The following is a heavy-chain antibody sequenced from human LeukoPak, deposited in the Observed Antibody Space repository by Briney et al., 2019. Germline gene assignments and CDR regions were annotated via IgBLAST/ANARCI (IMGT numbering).Heavy chain of an antibody. D-gene: IGHD5-12*01. J-gene: IGHJ5*02. CDR3: ARHVDGRSWFDP. CDR1: GGSISSSSYY. CDR2: IYYSGST. V-gene: IGHV4-39*01. Sequence: SETLSLTCSVFGGSISSSSYYWGWIRQPPGKGLEWIGSIYYSGSTYYNPSLKSRVTISIDTSKNQSSLKLSSVTAADTAVYYCARHVDGRSWFDPWGQGTLVTVSS.